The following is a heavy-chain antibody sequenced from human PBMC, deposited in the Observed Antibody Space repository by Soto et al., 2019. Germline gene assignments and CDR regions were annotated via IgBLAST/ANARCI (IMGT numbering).Heavy chain of an antibody. CDR3: APLSVSLSGPYGINV. CDR2: MFYSGLT. J-gene: IGHJ6*02. Sequence: SETLSLTCSVSGYSVTSSDYYWAWIRQPPGKGLEWIGSMFYSGLTYYNPSLKSRVTLSVDTSKNQFSVRLNSVTAADTAVYYCAPLSVSLSGPYGINVWGQGTTVTVS. CDR1: GYSVTSSDYY. D-gene: IGHD2-15*01. V-gene: IGHV4-39*01.